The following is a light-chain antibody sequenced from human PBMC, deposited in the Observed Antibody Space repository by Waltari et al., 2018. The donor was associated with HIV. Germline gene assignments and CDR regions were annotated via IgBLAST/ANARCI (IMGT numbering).Light chain of an antibody. Sequence: IAMTQSPSSLSASVCDRVAITRRASEVINNYLDWYQQTPGKAPRLLVYGASTLQRGVPSRFSGSGSETDYTLTINNLQPEDFGTYFCQQTNDNPHTFGQGTRLEVK. CDR3: QQTNDNPHT. J-gene: IGKJ5*01. V-gene: IGKV1-39*01. CDR2: GAS. CDR1: EVINNY.